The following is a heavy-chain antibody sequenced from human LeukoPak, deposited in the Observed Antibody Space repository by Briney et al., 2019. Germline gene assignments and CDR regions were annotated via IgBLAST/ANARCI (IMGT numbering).Heavy chain of an antibody. CDR1: GGSISSSSYY. Sequence: SETLSLTCTVSGGSISSSSYYWGWIRQPPGKGLEWIGSIYYSGSTYYNPSLKSRVTISVDTSKNQFSLKLSSVTAADTAVYYCAREGRIAAAGLDYWGQGTLVTVSS. D-gene: IGHD6-13*01. CDR2: IYYSGST. V-gene: IGHV4-39*01. CDR3: AREGRIAAAGLDY. J-gene: IGHJ4*02.